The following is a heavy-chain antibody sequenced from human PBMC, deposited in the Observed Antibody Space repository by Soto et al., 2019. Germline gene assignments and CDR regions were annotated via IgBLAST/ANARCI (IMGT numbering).Heavy chain of an antibody. D-gene: IGHD3-10*01. V-gene: IGHV3-33*01. Sequence: QVQLVESGGGVVQPGRSLRLSCAASGFTFSSYGMHWVRQAPGKGLEWVAVIWYDGSNKYYADSVKGRFTISRDNSKNTLYLQMSSLRAEDTAVYYGARADGLLWGGELGPLDYWGQGTLFPVSS. J-gene: IGHJ4*02. CDR3: ARADGLLWGGELGPLDY. CDR1: GFTFSSYG. CDR2: IWYDGSNK.